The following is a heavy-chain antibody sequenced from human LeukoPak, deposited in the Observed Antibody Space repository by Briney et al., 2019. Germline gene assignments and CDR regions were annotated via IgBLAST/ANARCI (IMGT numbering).Heavy chain of an antibody. CDR2: IYYTGSS. Sequence: SETLSLTCTVSGGSISGYYWSWIRQPPGKGLEWIGYIYYTGSSKYNTSLKSRVSFSVDTSKNQFSLRLTSVTAAHTAVYYCARYRQGTSGNDYWGQGTLVTASS. D-gene: IGHD2-8*01. J-gene: IGHJ4*02. CDR1: GGSISGYY. CDR3: ARYRQGTSGNDY. V-gene: IGHV4-59*01.